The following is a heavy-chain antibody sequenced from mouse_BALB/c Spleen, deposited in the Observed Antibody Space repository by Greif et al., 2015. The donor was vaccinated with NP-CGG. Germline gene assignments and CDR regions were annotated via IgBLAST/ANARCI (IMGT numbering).Heavy chain of an antibody. Sequence: VQLQQSGAELVMPGASVKMSCKASGYTFTDYWMHWVKQRPGQGLEWIGAIDTSDSYTSYNQKFKGKATLTVDESSSTAYMQLSSLTSEDSAVYYCAREYGNFFFDYWGQGTTLTVSS. CDR1: GYTFTDYW. J-gene: IGHJ2*01. D-gene: IGHD2-10*02. V-gene: IGHV1-69*01. CDR2: IDTSDSYT. CDR3: AREYGNFFFDY.